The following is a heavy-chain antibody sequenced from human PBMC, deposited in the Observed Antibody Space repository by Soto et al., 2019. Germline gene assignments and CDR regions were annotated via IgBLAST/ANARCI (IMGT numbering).Heavy chain of an antibody. CDR3: AGDGARHSWGIDY. D-gene: IGHD3-16*01. J-gene: IGHJ4*02. CDR1: GGTFSSYS. CDR2: IIPNFGTA. Sequence: QVQLVQSGAEVKKPGSSVKVSCKASGGTFSSYSINWVRQAPGQGLEWMGEIIPNFGTATYAQKFQGRVTITADESTSTAYMELSSLRSEDTAVYYCAGDGARHSWGIDYWGKGTLVTVSS. V-gene: IGHV1-69*01.